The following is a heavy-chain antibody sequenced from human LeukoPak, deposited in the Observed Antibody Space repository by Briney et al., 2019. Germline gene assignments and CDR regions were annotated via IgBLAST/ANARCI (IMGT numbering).Heavy chain of an antibody. CDR3: ATAARPIVVVPAAGFDGMDV. D-gene: IGHD2-2*01. V-gene: IGHV1-24*01. CDR1: GYTLTELS. Sequence: ASVKVSCKVSGYTLTELSMHWVRQAPGEGLEWMGGFDPEDGETIYAQKFQGRVTMTEDTSTDTAYMELSSLRSEDTAVYYCATAARPIVVVPAAGFDGMDVWGQGTTVTVSS. CDR2: FDPEDGET. J-gene: IGHJ6*02.